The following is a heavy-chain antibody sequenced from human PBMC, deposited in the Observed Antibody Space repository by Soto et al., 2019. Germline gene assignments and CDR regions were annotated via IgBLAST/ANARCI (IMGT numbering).Heavy chain of an antibody. CDR2: INHSGST. D-gene: IGHD3-9*01. Sequence: PSETLSLTCAVYGGSFSGYYWSWIRQPPGKGLEWIGEINHSGSTNYNPSLKSRVTISVDTSKNQFSLKLSSVTAADTAVYYCARFPLRGYDILTGQYYFDYWGQGTLVTVSS. V-gene: IGHV4-34*01. CDR1: GGSFSGYY. J-gene: IGHJ4*02. CDR3: ARFPLRGYDILTGQYYFDY.